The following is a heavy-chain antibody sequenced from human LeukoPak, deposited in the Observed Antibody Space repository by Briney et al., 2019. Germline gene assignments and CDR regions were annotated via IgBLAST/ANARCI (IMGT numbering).Heavy chain of an antibody. V-gene: IGHV4-31*03. CDR1: GGSISSGGYY. Sequence: SEIQSLTCTVSGGSISSGGYYWSWIRQHPGKGLGWIGYIYYSGSTYYNPSLKSRVTISVDTSKNQFSLKLSSVTAADTAVYYCARGEKAYYDSSGYYGNYFDYWGQGTLVTVSS. D-gene: IGHD3-22*01. CDR2: IYYSGST. J-gene: IGHJ4*02. CDR3: ARGEKAYYDSSGYYGNYFDY.